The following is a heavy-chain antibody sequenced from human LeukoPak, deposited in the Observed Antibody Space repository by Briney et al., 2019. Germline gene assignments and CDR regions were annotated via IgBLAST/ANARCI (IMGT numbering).Heavy chain of an antibody. CDR2: ISGSGGST. CDR3: AKVRGAVAGKNYFDY. Sequence: SGGSLRLSCATSGFSFSSYAMSWVRQAPGKGLEWVSAISGSGGSTYYADSVKGRFTISRDNSKNTLYLQMNSLRAEDTAVYYCAKVRGAVAGKNYFDYWGQGTLVTVSS. CDR1: GFSFSSYA. V-gene: IGHV3-23*01. D-gene: IGHD6-19*01. J-gene: IGHJ4*02.